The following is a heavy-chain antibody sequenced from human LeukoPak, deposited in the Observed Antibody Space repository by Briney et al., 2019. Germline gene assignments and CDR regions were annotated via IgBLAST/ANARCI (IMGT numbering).Heavy chain of an antibody. CDR3: ARDYRDVLLWFGELSK. V-gene: IGHV1-18*01. Sequence: ASVKVSCKASGYTFASYGISWVRQVPGQGLEWMGWISGYNGKTNYAQKLQGRVTMTTDTSTSTAYMELRSLRSDDTAVYYCARDYRDVLLWFGELSKWGQGTLVTVSS. D-gene: IGHD3-10*01. J-gene: IGHJ4*02. CDR1: GYTFASYG. CDR2: ISGYNGKT.